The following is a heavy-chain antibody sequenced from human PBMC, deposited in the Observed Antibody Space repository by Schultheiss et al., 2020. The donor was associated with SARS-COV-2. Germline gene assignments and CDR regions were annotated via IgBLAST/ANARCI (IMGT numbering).Heavy chain of an antibody. J-gene: IGHJ5*02. V-gene: IGHV3-48*04. CDR2: ISSSGSTI. CDR3: ARVRGGYCSSTTCQSGFDP. CDR1: GFTFSSYS. Sequence: GGSLRLSCAASGFTFSSYSMNWVRQAPGKGLEWVSSISSSGSTIYYADSVKGRFTISRDNAKNSLYLQMNSLRAEDTAVYYCARVRGGYCSSTTCQSGFDPWGQGTLVTVSS. D-gene: IGHD2-2*01.